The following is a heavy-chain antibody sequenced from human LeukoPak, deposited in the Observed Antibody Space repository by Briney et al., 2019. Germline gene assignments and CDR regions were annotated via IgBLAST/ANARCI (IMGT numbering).Heavy chain of an antibody. V-gene: IGHV1-2*02. CDR1: GYSFTGYY. J-gene: IGHJ3*01. Sequence: GASVKVSCKASGYSFTGYYLNWVRQAPGQGLEWMGWINSDSGDTKYAQKFQGRVTMTRDTSISTAYMELSSLMSDDMAVYYCARDQGDYYCSSTTCSGGAFDFWGQGTMVTVSP. CDR2: INSDSGDT. CDR3: ARDQGDYYCSSTTCSGGAFDF. D-gene: IGHD2-2*01.